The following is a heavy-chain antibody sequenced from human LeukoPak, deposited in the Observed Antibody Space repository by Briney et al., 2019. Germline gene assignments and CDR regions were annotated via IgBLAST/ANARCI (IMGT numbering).Heavy chain of an antibody. V-gene: IGHV3-74*01. CDR1: GFTFSSYW. D-gene: IGHD3-10*01. Sequence: PGGSLRLSCAASGFTFSSYWMHWVRQAPGKGLVWVSRINSDGSTTNYADSVKGRFTISRDNAKNTLYLQMNSLRAEDTAVYYCASGSNMVQGVLTGASDYWGQGTLVTVSS. CDR3: ASGSNMVQGVLTGASDY. CDR2: INSDGSTT. J-gene: IGHJ4*02.